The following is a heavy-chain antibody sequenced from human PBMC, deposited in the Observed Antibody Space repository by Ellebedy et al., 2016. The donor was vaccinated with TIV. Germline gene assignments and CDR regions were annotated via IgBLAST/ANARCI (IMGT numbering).Heavy chain of an antibody. CDR1: GYTFTSYY. J-gene: IGHJ6*02. V-gene: IGHV1-46*01. D-gene: IGHD6-19*01. CDR3: ARCSSGCYYYYGMDV. CDR2: INPSGGTT. Sequence: ASVKVSXXASGYTFTSYYIHWVRQAPGQGLEWMGIINPSGGTTGYAQKFQGRVTMTRDTSTSTVYMELSSLRSEDTAVYYCARCSSGCYYYYGMDVWGQGTTVTVSS.